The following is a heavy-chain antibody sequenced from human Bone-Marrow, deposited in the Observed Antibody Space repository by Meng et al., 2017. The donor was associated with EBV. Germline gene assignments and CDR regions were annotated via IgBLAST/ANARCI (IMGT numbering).Heavy chain of an antibody. CDR1: GYTFTRYG. V-gene: IGHV1-18*01. J-gene: IGHJ4*02. Sequence: QVQLVPSGAEVKKPGAPVKVSCKASGYTFTRYGISWVRQAPGQGLEWMGWISAYNGNTNYEQKLQGRVTMTTDTSTSTAYMELRSLRSDDTAVYYCASEGYCSGASCYSDYWGQGTLVTASS. D-gene: IGHD2-15*01. CDR2: ISAYNGNT. CDR3: ASEGYCSGASCYSDY.